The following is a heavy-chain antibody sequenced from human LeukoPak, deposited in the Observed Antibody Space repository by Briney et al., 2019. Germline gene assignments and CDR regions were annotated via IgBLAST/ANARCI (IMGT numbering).Heavy chain of an antibody. Sequence: ASVKVSCKASGYTFTSYGISWGRQAPGQGLEGRGWIGTYNGNTNYAQKLQGRVTMTTDTSTSTAYMQLRSMRSDDTAVYYCARDLHRVVVRGVPHYYYYMDVWGKGTTVTISS. V-gene: IGHV1-18*01. D-gene: IGHD3-10*01. CDR2: IGTYNGNT. CDR1: GYTFTSYG. J-gene: IGHJ6*03. CDR3: ARDLHRVVVRGVPHYYYYMDV.